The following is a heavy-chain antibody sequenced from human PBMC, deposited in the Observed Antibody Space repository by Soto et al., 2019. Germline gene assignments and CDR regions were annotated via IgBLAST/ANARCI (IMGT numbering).Heavy chain of an antibody. CDR3: ARETGLFDF. V-gene: IGHV4-38-2*01. J-gene: IGHJ4*02. CDR1: GYSISSGYS. Sequence: SETLSLTFAVSGYSISSGYSWGWIRQPPGKGMEWIGNVYHSESTFHNPSLKSRVTISLDTSKNHLSLQLSSVTAADTAVYFCARETGLFDFWGQGPLV. CDR2: VYHSEST.